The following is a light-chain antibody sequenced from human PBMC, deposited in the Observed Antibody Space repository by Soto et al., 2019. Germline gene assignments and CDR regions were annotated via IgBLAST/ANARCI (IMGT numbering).Light chain of an antibody. Sequence: DIQMTQSPSSLSAFVGDRVTITCRASQTISGFLNWYQQKPGKAPGLLIHSASTLQSGVPSRFSGSGSGTEFTLTISSLQPEDFATYYCQQSYTTLGTVGQGTTVEIK. CDR3: QQSYTTLGT. CDR1: QTISGF. V-gene: IGKV1-39*01. J-gene: IGKJ1*01. CDR2: SAS.